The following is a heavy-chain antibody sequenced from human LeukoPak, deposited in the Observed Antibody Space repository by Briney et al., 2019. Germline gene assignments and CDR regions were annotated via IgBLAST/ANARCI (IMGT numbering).Heavy chain of an antibody. CDR3: ARGDYSNPPWYYYYYMDV. Sequence: SETLSLTCTVSGGSISSSSYYWGWIRQPPGKGLEWIGSIYYSGSTYYNPSLKSRVTISVDTSKNQFSLKLSSVTAADTAVYYCARGDYSNPPWYYYYYMDVWGKGTTVTVSS. D-gene: IGHD4-11*01. V-gene: IGHV4-39*01. J-gene: IGHJ6*03. CDR1: GGSISSSSYY. CDR2: IYYSGST.